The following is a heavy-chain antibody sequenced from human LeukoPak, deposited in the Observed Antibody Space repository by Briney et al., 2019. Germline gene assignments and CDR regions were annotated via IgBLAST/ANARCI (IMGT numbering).Heavy chain of an antibody. Sequence: KPGGSLRLSCAASGFTFTDYYMRWFRQAPGKGLEWISYISSTGNTIYYADSVKGRFTISRDNAKNSLYLQMNSLRAEDTAVYYCAREGGRYNFDYWGQGTLVTDSS. CDR2: ISSTGNTI. CDR3: AREGGRYNFDY. D-gene: IGHD5-18*01. CDR1: GFTFTDYY. V-gene: IGHV3-11*04. J-gene: IGHJ4*02.